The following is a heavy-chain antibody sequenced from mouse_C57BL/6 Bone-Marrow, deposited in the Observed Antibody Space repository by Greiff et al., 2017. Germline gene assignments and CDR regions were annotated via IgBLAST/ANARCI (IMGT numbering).Heavy chain of an antibody. V-gene: IGHV5-4*03. CDR1: GFTFSSYA. CDR3: ARQNYYYGSSYPHWYFDV. J-gene: IGHJ1*03. CDR2: ISDGGCYT. D-gene: IGHD1-1*01. Sequence: EVKLVESGGGLVKPGGSLKLSCAASGFTFSSYAMSWVRQTPEKRLEWVATISDGGCYTYYPDNVKGRFTISRDNAKKTLFLQMTSLRSEDTAMYYCARQNYYYGSSYPHWYFDVWGTGTTVTVSS.